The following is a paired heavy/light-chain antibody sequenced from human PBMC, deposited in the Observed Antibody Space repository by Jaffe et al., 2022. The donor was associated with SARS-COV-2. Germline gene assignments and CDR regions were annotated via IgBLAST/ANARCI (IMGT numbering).Light chain of an antibody. CDR3: QQSYNSPHT. J-gene: IGKJ2*01. CDR1: QSIGRN. Sequence: DIQMTQAPSSLSASVGDRVTITCRASQSIGRNLNWYRQRPGKAPELLIYGSSSMQTGVPSRLSGSGSGTDFTLTFTSLQPEDFATYYCQQSYNSPHTFGQGTKVEI. V-gene: IGKV1-39*01. CDR2: GSS.
Heavy chain of an antibody. Sequence: QVQLVESGGGLVKPGGSLRLSCVASGFTFSDYYMTWIRQAPGKGLEWVSYLSYDSGHTKNADSVKGRFTVSRDNAKNSLFLQMNSLRVEDTGVYYCARERAPGVSSYGLDVWGQGTTVTVSS. CDR3: ARERAPGVSSYGLDV. J-gene: IGHJ6*02. CDR2: LSYDSGHT. D-gene: IGHD6-6*01. V-gene: IGHV3-11*06. CDR1: GFTFSDYY.